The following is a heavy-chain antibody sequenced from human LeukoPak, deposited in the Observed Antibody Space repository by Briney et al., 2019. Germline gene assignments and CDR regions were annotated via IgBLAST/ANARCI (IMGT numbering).Heavy chain of an antibody. J-gene: IGHJ3*02. Sequence: PGGSLRLSCAASGFTFSSYSMNWVRQAPGKGLEWVSSISSSSSYIYYADSVKGRFTISRDNAKNSLYLQMNSLRAEDTAVYYSARESHPYSISTSCYFYGSAFDICGQGALVTVSS. CDR1: GFTFSSYS. D-gene: IGHD2-2*01. CDR2: ISSSSSYI. CDR3: ARESHPYSISTSCYFYGSAFDI. V-gene: IGHV3-21*01.